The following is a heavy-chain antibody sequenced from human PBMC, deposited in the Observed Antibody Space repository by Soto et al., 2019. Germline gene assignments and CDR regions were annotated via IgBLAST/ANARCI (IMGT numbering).Heavy chain of an antibody. J-gene: IGHJ1*01. D-gene: IGHD2-15*01. V-gene: IGHV4-39*01. CDR1: GTSIASSTYS. Sequence: QLQLQESGPGLVSPSETLSLTCIVSGTSIASSTYSWGWIRQPPGKGLEWIGTIYYSGNNNYNPPLKRRVTVSIDASKNQFSLELNSVAAADAAVYHCTRGRSCAGGSCSRAQIDTWGQGTLVTVSS. CDR3: TRGRSCAGGSCSRAQIDT. CDR2: IYYSGNN.